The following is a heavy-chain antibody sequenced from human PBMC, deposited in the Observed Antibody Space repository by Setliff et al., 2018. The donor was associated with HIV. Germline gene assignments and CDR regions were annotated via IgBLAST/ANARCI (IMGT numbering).Heavy chain of an antibody. CDR3: AYYSSGSFYLGYYYYHGMDV. J-gene: IGHJ6*02. D-gene: IGHD3-10*01. CDR1: GFAFSSHQ. Sequence: GGSLRLSCAASGFAFSSHQMSWVRQAPGKGLEWVAKIRQDGTDKYYVDSVRGRFTISRDNAENSLYLQMISLRAEDTAVYYCAYYSSGSFYLGYYYYHGMDVWGQGTTVTVSS. CDR2: IRQDGTDK. V-gene: IGHV3-7*01.